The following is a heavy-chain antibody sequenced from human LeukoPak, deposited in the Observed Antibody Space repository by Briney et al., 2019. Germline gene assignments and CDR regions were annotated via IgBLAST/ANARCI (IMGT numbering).Heavy chain of an antibody. Sequence: GGSLRLSCAASGFTFSDYYMSWIRQAPGKGLEWVSYISSSGSTIYYADSVKGRFTISRDNAKNSLYLQMNSLRAEDTAVYYCARSAYYYGSGSYYSRNYFDYWGQGTLVIVSS. V-gene: IGHV3-11*01. D-gene: IGHD3-10*01. CDR1: GFTFSDYY. CDR3: ARSAYYYGSGSYYSRNYFDY. J-gene: IGHJ4*02. CDR2: ISSSGSTI.